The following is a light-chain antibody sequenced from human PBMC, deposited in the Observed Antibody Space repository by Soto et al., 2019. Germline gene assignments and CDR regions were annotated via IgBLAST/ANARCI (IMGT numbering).Light chain of an antibody. CDR3: QQRSNWPQIT. Sequence: EIVLTQSPATLSLSPGERATLSCRASQSVSKYLAWYQQKPGQAPRLLIHDASNRATGIPARFSDSGSGTDFTLTISSLEPEDFGVYYCQQRSNWPQITFGGGTKVEIK. J-gene: IGKJ4*01. V-gene: IGKV3-11*01. CDR2: DAS. CDR1: QSVSKY.